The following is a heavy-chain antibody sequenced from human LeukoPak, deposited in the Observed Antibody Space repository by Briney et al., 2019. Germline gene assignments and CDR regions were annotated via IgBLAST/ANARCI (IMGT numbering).Heavy chain of an antibody. J-gene: IGHJ4*02. CDR3: ARTQTFGGVIVN. CDR2: IYYSGST. V-gene: IGHV4-59*01. CDR1: GDSISSYY. D-gene: IGHD3-16*02. Sequence: SETLSLTCTVSGDSISSYYWSWIRQPPGKGLEWIGYIYYSGSTNYNPSLKSRVTISVDTSKNQFSLKLSSVTAADTAVYYCARTQTFGGVIVNWGQGTLVTVSS.